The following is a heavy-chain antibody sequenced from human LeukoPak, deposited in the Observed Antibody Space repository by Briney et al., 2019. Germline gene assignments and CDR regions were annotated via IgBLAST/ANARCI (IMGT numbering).Heavy chain of an antibody. Sequence: SESLSLTCSVSGGSISRSSYYWGWTRQPPGKGLEWIGSIYYSGSTYYNPSLKSRVTISVDTSRNQFSLKLGSVTAADTAVYYCARHGSIATGAFTYWGQGTLVTVSS. D-gene: IGHD6-13*01. CDR2: IYYSGST. CDR1: GGSISRSSYY. J-gene: IGHJ4*02. V-gene: IGHV4-39*01. CDR3: ARHGSIATGAFTY.